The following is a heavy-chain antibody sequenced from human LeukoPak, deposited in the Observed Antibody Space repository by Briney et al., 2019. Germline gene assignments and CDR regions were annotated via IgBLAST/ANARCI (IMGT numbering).Heavy chain of an antibody. CDR2: INPSGGST. V-gene: IGHV1-46*01. D-gene: IGHD6-13*01. Sequence: GPVKVSCKASGYTFTSYYMHWVRQAPGQGLEWMGIINPSGGSTSYAQKFQGRVTMTRDTSTSTVYMELSSLRSEDTAVYYCARDPPIAAAGTFPRHGIDYWGQGTLVTVSS. CDR3: ARDPPIAAAGTFPRHGIDY. J-gene: IGHJ4*02. CDR1: GYTFTSYY.